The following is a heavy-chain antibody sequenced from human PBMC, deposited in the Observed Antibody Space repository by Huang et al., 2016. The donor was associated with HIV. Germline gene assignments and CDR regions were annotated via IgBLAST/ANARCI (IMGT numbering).Heavy chain of an antibody. V-gene: IGHV2-5*02. Sequence: QITLKESGPTLVKPTETLTLTCSFSGFSLNSKGVGVGWIRQPPGKALEWLAHIYWDDDKRYMPSVRNKIIISRDTTKKQVVIALTNVDRLDTGTYYCAHVGRLGDYYMDVWGNGTTVTVSS. CDR3: AHVGRLGDYYMDV. D-gene: IGHD1-26*01. J-gene: IGHJ6*03. CDR2: IYWDDDK. CDR1: GFSLNSKGVG.